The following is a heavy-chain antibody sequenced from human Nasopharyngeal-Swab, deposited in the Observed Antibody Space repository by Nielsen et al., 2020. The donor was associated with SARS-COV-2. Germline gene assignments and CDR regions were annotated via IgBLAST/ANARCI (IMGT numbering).Heavy chain of an antibody. CDR3: ARYCSTTSCPRGFDY. CDR2: IKQSGSGQ. D-gene: IGHD2-2*01. CDR1: GFTCYW. Sequence: GESLKISCAASGFTCYWMSWVHQAPGKGLEWVAHIKQSGSGQYYVDSVKGRFTISRDNAKNSLSLQMNSLRAEDTAVYYCARYCSTTSCPRGFDYWGQGTLVTVSS. J-gene: IGHJ4*02. V-gene: IGHV3-7*01.